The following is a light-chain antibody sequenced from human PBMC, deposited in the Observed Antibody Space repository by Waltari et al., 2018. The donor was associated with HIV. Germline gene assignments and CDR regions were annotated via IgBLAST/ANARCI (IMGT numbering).Light chain of an antibody. CDR3: QQYGTSPYT. CDR1: RSVSSNY. J-gene: IGKJ2*01. V-gene: IGKV3-20*01. Sequence: ENVLTQSPGTLSLSPGERATLSCRASRSVSSNYLTWYQQRPGQDPRLLIYAASTRATAIPDRFSGSGSGTDFTLTISRLEPEDFAVYYCQQYGTSPYTFGQGTKVEI. CDR2: AAS.